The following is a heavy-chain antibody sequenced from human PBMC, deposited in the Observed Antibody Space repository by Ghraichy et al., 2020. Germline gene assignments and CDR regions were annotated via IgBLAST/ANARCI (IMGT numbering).Heavy chain of an antibody. D-gene: IGHD6-19*01. V-gene: IGHV3-11*06. J-gene: IGHJ4*02. Sequence: GESLNISCAASGFTFTDYYLSWIRQAPGKGLEWISYISTSSDYTNYADSVKGRFTISRDNSENSLYLQMYRLRAEDTAVYYCAGTPVGSGWNFDYWGQGTLVTVSS. CDR3: AGTPVGSGWNFDY. CDR2: ISTSSDYT. CDR1: GFTFTDYY.